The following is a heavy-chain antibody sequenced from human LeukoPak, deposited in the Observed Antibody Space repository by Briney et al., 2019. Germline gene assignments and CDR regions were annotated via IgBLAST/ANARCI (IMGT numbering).Heavy chain of an antibody. Sequence: PSETLSLTCNVSGGFISSSSFYWSWIRQPVGKGLEWVGRIYTSENTDYNPYLKSRVTMSVDMSTSQFSLRLTSVTAADTAVYYCAREGDYGDYSKSFYYMDVWGKGTTVTVSS. V-gene: IGHV4-61*02. CDR1: GGFISSSSFY. D-gene: IGHD4-17*01. CDR3: AREGDYGDYSKSFYYMDV. CDR2: IYTSENT. J-gene: IGHJ6*03.